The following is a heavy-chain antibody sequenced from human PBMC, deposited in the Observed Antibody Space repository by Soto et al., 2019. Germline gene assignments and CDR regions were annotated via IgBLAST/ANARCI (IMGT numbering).Heavy chain of an antibody. J-gene: IGHJ4*02. Sequence: QVQLVESGGGVVQPGRSLRLSCAASGFTFSSYGMHWVRQAPGKGLEWVAVIWYDGSNKYYADSVKGRFTISRDNSKNTLYLQMNSLRAEDTAVYYCARDNYRSSCMDYWGQGTLVTVSS. V-gene: IGHV3-33*01. D-gene: IGHD6-13*01. CDR1: GFTFSSYG. CDR3: ARDNYRSSCMDY. CDR2: IWYDGSNK.